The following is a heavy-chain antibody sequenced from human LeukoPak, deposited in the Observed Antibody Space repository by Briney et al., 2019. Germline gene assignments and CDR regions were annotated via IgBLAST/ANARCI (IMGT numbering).Heavy chain of an antibody. D-gene: IGHD5-12*01. CDR1: VGTFSSYA. CDR3: ATRGYSGYDGWFDP. CDR2: IIPIFGTA. Sequence: SVKVSCKASVGTFSSYAISWVRQAPGQGLEWMGGIIPIFGTANYAQKFQGRVTITADESTSTAYMELSSLRSEDTAVYYCATRGYSGYDGWFDPWGQGTLVTVSS. V-gene: IGHV1-69*13. J-gene: IGHJ5*02.